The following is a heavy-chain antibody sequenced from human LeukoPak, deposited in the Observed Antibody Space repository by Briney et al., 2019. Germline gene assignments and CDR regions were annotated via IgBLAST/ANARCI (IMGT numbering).Heavy chain of an antibody. Sequence: SETLSLTCTVSGYSIGSGYYWGWIRQSPEKGLEWIGYIYYSGSTNYNPSLKSRVTISVGTSKNQFSLKLSSVTAADTAVYYCARVTGCMIEDYFDYWGQGTLVTVSS. CDR2: IYYSGST. J-gene: IGHJ4*02. CDR3: ARVTGCMIEDYFDY. CDR1: GYSIGSGYY. V-gene: IGHV4-38-2*02. D-gene: IGHD2-8*01.